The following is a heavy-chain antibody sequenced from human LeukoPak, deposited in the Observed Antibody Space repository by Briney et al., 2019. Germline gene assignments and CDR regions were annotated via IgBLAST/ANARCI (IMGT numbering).Heavy chain of an antibody. Sequence: GASVKVSCKASGYTFTSYDINWVRQATGQGLEWMGWMNPNSGNTGYAQKLQGRVTMTTDTSTSTAYMELRSLRSDDTAVYYCAKLGVATIKTYYYYYMDVWGKGTTVTVSS. D-gene: IGHD5-12*01. CDR1: GYTFTSYD. CDR2: MNPNSGNT. J-gene: IGHJ6*03. CDR3: AKLGVATIKTYYYYYMDV. V-gene: IGHV1-8*02.